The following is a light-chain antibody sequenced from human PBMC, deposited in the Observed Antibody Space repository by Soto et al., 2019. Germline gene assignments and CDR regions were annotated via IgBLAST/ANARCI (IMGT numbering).Light chain of an antibody. CDR2: LGS. CDR1: QSLLDSNGYNY. Sequence: EIVMTQSPLSLPVAPGEPASISCTSSQSLLDSNGYNYLAWYLQKPGQSPQLLIYLGSNRASGVPDRFSCSGSGTDFTLKISRVEAEDVGLYYCMHLRQFPWTFGQGTKVEIK. CDR3: MHLRQFPWT. J-gene: IGKJ1*01. V-gene: IGKV2-28*01.